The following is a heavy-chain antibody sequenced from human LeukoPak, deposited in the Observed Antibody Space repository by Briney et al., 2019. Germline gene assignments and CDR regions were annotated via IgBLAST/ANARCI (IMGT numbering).Heavy chain of an antibody. Sequence: ASVKVSCKASGYTFTSYAMHWVRQAPGQRLEWMGWINAGNGNTKYSQKFQGRVTITRDTSASTAYMELSSLRSEDTAVYYCARSFMVRGVIYFFDYWGQGTLSPSPQ. CDR1: GYTFTSYA. J-gene: IGHJ4*02. CDR2: INAGNGNT. CDR3: ARSFMVRGVIYFFDY. V-gene: IGHV1-3*01. D-gene: IGHD3-10*01.